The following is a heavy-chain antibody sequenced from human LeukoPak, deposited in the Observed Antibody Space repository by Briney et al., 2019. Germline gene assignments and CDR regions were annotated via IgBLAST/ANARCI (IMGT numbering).Heavy chain of an antibody. Sequence: GESLKFSCEGSGYFFSSYWIGGVRQMPGRGLEWVGIIYHGGSDTRYSQSFQGQVTISADKSISTAYLQWSSLKASDTAMYYCARLRHYDSSGYYPPFVAFDVWGQGTMVTVA. CDR1: GYFFSSYW. CDR2: IYHGGSDT. CDR3: ARLRHYDSSGYYPPFVAFDV. V-gene: IGHV5-51*03. D-gene: IGHD3-22*01. J-gene: IGHJ3*01.